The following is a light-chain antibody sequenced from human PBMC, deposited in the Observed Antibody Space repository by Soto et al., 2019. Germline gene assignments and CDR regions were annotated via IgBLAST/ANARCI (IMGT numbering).Light chain of an antibody. CDR2: AAA. CDR3: HQYDTSPLT. CDR1: QSLSSNY. V-gene: IGKV3-20*01. Sequence: EIVLTQSPATLSLSPGERATLSCRASQSLSSNYLAWHQQKTGEAPLLLIYAAASRATGIPDRFSGSGSGTEFTLTITRREPEDFVVYYCHQYDTSPLTFGQGTKVEIK. J-gene: IGKJ1*01.